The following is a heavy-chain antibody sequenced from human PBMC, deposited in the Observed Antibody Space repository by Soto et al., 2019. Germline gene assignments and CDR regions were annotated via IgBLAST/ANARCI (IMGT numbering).Heavy chain of an antibody. CDR2: INPNSGGT. D-gene: IGHD3-3*01. CDR1: GYTFTGYY. CDR3: ARGRVVTHDDSTLYYYYGMDV. Sequence: ASVKVSCKASGYTFTGYYMHWVRQAPGQGLEWMGWINPNSGGTNYAQKFQGWVTMTRDTSISTAYMELSRLRSDDTAVYYCARGRVVTHDDSTLYYYYGMDVWGQGTTVTVSS. V-gene: IGHV1-2*04. J-gene: IGHJ6*02.